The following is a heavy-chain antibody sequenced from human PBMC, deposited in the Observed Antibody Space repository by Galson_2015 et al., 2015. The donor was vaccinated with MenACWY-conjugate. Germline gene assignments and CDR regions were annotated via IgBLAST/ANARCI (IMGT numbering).Heavy chain of an antibody. V-gene: IGHV3-48*03. J-gene: IGHJ6*03. Sequence: SLRLSCAASGFTFTGSEFNWVRQAPGKGLEWLSYTSKGGSPIYHAGSVKGRFTISKDNMKKALVLEMNSLRAGDTGVYYCARVGTWIHQYFYYMDVWGKGTTVTVSS. D-gene: IGHD5-18*01. CDR2: TSKGGSPI. CDR3: ARVGTWIHQYFYYMDV. CDR1: GFTFTGSE.